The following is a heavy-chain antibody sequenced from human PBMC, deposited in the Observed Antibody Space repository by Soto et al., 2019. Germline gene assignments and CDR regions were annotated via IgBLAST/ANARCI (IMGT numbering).Heavy chain of an antibody. J-gene: IGHJ6*02. Sequence: QVQLVQSGAEVKKPGSSVKVSCKASGGTFSSYAISWVRQAPGQGLEWMGGIIPIFGTANYAQKFQGRVTSTADKSTSTAYMELSSLRPEDTAVYYCARPIPFHPHYYGMDVWGQGTTVTVSS. CDR3: ARPIPFHPHYYGMDV. D-gene: IGHD2-2*02. CDR1: GGTFSSYA. CDR2: IIPIFGTA. V-gene: IGHV1-69*06.